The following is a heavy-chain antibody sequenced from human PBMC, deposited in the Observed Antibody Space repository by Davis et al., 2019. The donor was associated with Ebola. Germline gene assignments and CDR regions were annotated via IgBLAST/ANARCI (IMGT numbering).Heavy chain of an antibody. CDR2: ISHGGVS. CDR3: ARGRRYSYGPPRY. CDR1: GGSFSEYL. V-gene: IGHV4-34*01. D-gene: IGHD5-18*01. J-gene: IGHJ4*02. Sequence: MPSETLSLTCAVYGGSFSEYLWSWIRQSPGKGLEWIGKISHGGVSDYNPSLKSRVIISVDTSKNQFSLKLSSVTAADTAVYYCARGRRYSYGPPRYWGQGTLVTVSS.